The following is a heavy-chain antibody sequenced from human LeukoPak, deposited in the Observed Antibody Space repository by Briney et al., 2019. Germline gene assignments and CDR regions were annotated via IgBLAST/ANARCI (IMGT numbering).Heavy chain of an antibody. J-gene: IGHJ3*02. Sequence: PGESLKISCKGSGYSFTSYWIGWVRQMPGKGLEWMGIIYPGDSDTRYSPSFQGQVTISADKSISTAYLQWSSLKASDTAMYYCARQHCSSTSCYLDAFDIWGQGTMVTVPS. D-gene: IGHD2-2*01. V-gene: IGHV5-51*01. CDR2: IYPGDSDT. CDR3: ARQHCSSTSCYLDAFDI. CDR1: GYSFTSYW.